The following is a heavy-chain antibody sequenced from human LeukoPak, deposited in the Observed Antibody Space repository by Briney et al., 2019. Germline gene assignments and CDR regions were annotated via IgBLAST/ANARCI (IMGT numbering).Heavy chain of an antibody. Sequence: PLGTLRLSPAPSVFTFRNYVMSGVRHAPPKGLDWVSGVSCSVGSTYYADSVKGRVTLSRDNFRNTLSLQMNSRRAEDTALYYCAKVWEAPLEMIVPTFGTKWFVPWGEGALVTVSS. CDR1: VFTFRNYV. CDR2: VSCSVGST. V-gene: IGHV3-23*01. D-gene: IGHD5-12*01. J-gene: IGHJ5*02. CDR3: AKVWEAPLEMIVPTFGTKWFVP.